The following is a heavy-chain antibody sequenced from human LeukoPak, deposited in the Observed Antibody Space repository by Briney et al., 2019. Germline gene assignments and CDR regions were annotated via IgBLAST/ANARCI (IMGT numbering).Heavy chain of an antibody. CDR3: ARVKDIVVVPAAIEAFAFDI. CDR1: GYTFTSYG. CDR2: ISAYNGNT. J-gene: IGHJ3*02. D-gene: IGHD2-2*01. V-gene: IGHV1-18*01. Sequence: ASVKVSCKTSGYTFTSYGISWVRQAPGQGLEWMGWISAYNGNTNYAQKLQGRVTMTTDTSTSTAYMELRSLRSDDTAVYYCARVKDIVVVPAAIEAFAFDIWGQGTMVTVSS.